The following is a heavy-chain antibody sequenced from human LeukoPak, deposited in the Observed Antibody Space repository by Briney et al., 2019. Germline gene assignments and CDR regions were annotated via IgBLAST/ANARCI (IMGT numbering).Heavy chain of an antibody. CDR1: GFTFSSYG. D-gene: IGHD3-10*01. CDR2: IWYDGSNK. CDR3: ARGPHYGSGSYTPYYFDY. Sequence: GGSLRLSCAASGFTFSSYGMHWVRQAPGKGLEWVAVIWYDGSNKYYADSVKGRFTISRDNSKNTLYLQMNSLRAEDTAVYYCARGPHYGSGSYTPYYFDYWGQGTLVTVSS. V-gene: IGHV3-33*01. J-gene: IGHJ4*02.